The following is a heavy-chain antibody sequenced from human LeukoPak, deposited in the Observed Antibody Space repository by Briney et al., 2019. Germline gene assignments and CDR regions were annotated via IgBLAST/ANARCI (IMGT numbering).Heavy chain of an antibody. CDR2: INSDGSST. J-gene: IGHJ4*02. Sequence: PGGSLRLSCAASGFTFSSYWMHWVRQAPGKGLVWVSRINSDGSSTSYADSVKGRFTISRDNSKNTLYLQMNSLRAEDTAVYYCAKDGYSYGGGYFDYWGQGTLVTVSS. V-gene: IGHV3-74*01. D-gene: IGHD5-18*01. CDR3: AKDGYSYGGGYFDY. CDR1: GFTFSSYW.